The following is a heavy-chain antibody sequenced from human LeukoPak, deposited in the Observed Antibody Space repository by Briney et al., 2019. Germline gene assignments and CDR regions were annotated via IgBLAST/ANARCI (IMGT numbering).Heavy chain of an antibody. V-gene: IGHV4-59*08. CDR1: GGSISSSY. CDR3: ARHDPGWFDT. D-gene: IGHD7-27*01. J-gene: IGHJ5*02. CDR2: IHYSGST. Sequence: SETLSLTCTVSGGSISSSYWSWIRQPPGKGLEWIGYIHYSGSTNYNPSLKSRATISVDTSKAHFSLTLSSMTATDTAAFYCARHDPGWFDTWGQGTLVTVSS.